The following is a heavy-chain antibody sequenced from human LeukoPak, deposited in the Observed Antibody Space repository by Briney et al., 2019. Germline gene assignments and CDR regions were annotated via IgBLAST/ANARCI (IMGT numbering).Heavy chain of an antibody. Sequence: GASVKVSCKASGYTFTGYYMHWVRQAPGQGLEWMGWVNPNSGGTNYAQNFQGRVTMTRDTSISTAYMELSRLTSDDTAVYYCARDPYGSGNYYFDYWGQGTLVTVSS. CDR2: VNPNSGGT. V-gene: IGHV1-2*02. CDR3: ARDPYGSGNYYFDY. D-gene: IGHD3-10*01. CDR1: GYTFTGYY. J-gene: IGHJ4*02.